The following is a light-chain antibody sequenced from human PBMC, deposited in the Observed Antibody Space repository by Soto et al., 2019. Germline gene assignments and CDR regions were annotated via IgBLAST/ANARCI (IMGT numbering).Light chain of an antibody. CDR2: DAS. CDR3: QQYGSSTWT. V-gene: IGKV3-11*01. Sequence: EIVLTQSPATLSLSPGERATLSCRASQSVSSHLAWFQQRPGQAPRLLIYDASNRATGIPARFSGRGSGTDFTLTISSLEPEDFAVYYCQQYGSSTWTFGQGTKV. CDR1: QSVSSH. J-gene: IGKJ1*01.